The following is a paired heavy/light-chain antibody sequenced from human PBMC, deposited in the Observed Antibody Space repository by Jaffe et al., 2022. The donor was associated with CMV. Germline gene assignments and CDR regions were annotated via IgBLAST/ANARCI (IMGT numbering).Light chain of an antibody. Sequence: QSALTQPPSASGSPGQSVTISCTGTSSDVGGYNYVSWYQQHPGKAPKLMIYEVSKRPSGVPDRFSGSKSGNTASLTVSGLQAEDEADYYCSSYAGSLRVFGGGTKLTVL. J-gene: IGLJ2*01. CDR3: SSYAGSLRV. V-gene: IGLV2-8*01. CDR2: EVS. CDR1: SSDVGGYNY.
Heavy chain of an antibody. CDR3: ARGLGGYYYGSGSYLWVWNYYYYYGMDV. V-gene: IGHV1-8*01. CDR1: GYTFTSYD. CDR2: MNPNSGNT. D-gene: IGHD3-10*01. J-gene: IGHJ6*02. Sequence: QVQLVQSGAEVKKPGASVKVSCKASGYTFTSYDINWVRQATGQGLEWMGWMNPNSGNTGYAQKFQGRVTMTRNTSISTAYMELSSLRSEDTAVYYCARGLGGYYYGSGSYLWVWNYYYYYGMDVWGQGTTVTVSS.